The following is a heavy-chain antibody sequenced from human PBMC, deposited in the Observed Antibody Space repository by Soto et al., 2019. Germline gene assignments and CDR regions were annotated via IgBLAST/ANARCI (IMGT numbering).Heavy chain of an antibody. V-gene: IGHV6-1*01. D-gene: IGHD3-10*01. J-gene: IGHJ3*02. Sequence: PWQTLSLTCVISGDLVFSNTATWNWIRQSPSRGLEWLGRSYYRSQWHNDYAESVQSRITINPDTSKHQFSLQLNSVTPEDMVVYSCARERRFLPEAHDIWGRGTKVTVSS. CDR1: GDLVFSNTAT. CDR2: SYYRSQWHN. CDR3: ARERRFLPEAHDI.